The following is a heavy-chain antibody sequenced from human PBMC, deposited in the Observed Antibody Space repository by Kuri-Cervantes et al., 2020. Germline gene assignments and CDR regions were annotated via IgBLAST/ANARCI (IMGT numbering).Heavy chain of an antibody. Sequence: GGSLRPSCAPSGFTFSSYSMNWVRQAQGKGLEWVSAISVSGGSTYYADSVKGRFTISRDNSKNTLYLQMNSLRAEDTAVYYCARGDIVVVPAAHPYYYGMDVWGQGTTVTVSS. D-gene: IGHD2-2*01. CDR1: GFTFSSYS. CDR2: ISVSGGST. CDR3: ARGDIVVVPAAHPYYYGMDV. V-gene: IGHV3-23*01. J-gene: IGHJ6*02.